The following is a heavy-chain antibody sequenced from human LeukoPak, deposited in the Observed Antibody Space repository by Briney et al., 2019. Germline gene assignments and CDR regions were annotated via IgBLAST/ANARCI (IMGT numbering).Heavy chain of an antibody. D-gene: IGHD6-19*01. CDR3: AKDNRVAATVYGMDV. J-gene: IGHJ6*02. CDR2: ISGEGGNT. V-gene: IGHV3-43*02. CDR1: GFTFDDYA. Sequence: PRGSLRLSCAASGFTFDDYAIHWVRQAPGKGLEWVSLISGEGGNTYYADSVKGRFTISRDSSKNSLYLQMNSLRTEDTALYYCAKDNRVAATVYGMDVWGQGTTVTVS.